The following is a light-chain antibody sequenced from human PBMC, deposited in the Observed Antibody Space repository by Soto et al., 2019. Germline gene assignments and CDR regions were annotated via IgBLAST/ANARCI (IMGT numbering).Light chain of an antibody. CDR1: HDISTF. J-gene: IGKJ5*01. CDR2: EAS. CDR3: QQLYTLPFT. Sequence: DIELTQSPSLLSASIGDRVTITCRASHDISTFLAWYQQKPGKAPKLFIYEASTLQSGVPSRFSGSGSGTEFTLTISGLLPEDFAAYHCQQLYTLPFTFGQGTRLEIK. V-gene: IGKV1-9*01.